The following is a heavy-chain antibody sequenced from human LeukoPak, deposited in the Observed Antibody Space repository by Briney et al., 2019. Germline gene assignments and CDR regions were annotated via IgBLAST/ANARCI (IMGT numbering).Heavy chain of an antibody. J-gene: IGHJ4*02. Sequence: GGSLRLSCAASGFTFGHYAMHWVRQAPGKGLEWVAVIAYDGSNKFYADPVKGRLTISRDNSKNTLYLQMNSLRAEDRAVYYCVRENYGEYYFDYWGQGTLVTVSS. CDR3: VRENYGEYYFDY. D-gene: IGHD4-17*01. CDR1: GFTFGHYA. CDR2: IAYDGSNK. V-gene: IGHV3-30-3*01.